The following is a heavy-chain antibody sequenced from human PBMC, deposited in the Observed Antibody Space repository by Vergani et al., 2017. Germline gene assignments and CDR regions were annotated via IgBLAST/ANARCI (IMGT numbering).Heavy chain of an antibody. J-gene: IGHJ5*02. CDR3: AKDLTTVTTNWFDP. D-gene: IGHD4-17*01. Sequence: QVQLVQSGAEVKKPGASVKVSCTVSGYTLTELSMHWVRQAPGKGLEWMGGFDPEDGETIYAQKFQGRVTMTEDTSTDTAYMELSSLRAEDTAVYYCAKDLTTVTTNWFDPWGQGTLVTVSS. CDR2: FDPEDGET. CDR1: GYTLTELS. V-gene: IGHV1-24*01.